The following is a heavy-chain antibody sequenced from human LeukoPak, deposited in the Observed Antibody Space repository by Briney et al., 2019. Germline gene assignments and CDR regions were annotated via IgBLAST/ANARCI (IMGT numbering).Heavy chain of an antibody. V-gene: IGHV3-23*01. J-gene: IGHJ4*02. D-gene: IGHD2-8*01. CDR3: ARGSARRYCTHGVCSFFDY. CDR1: GFPISTYT. Sequence: GGSLRLSCVVSGFPISTYTTTWVRQTPEKGLEWVSSITFSGGTTYYAYSVRGRFTISRDDSENTLYLQMNSLRAEDTAVYYCARGSARRYCTHGVCSFFDYWGQGTLVTVSS. CDR2: ITFSGGTT.